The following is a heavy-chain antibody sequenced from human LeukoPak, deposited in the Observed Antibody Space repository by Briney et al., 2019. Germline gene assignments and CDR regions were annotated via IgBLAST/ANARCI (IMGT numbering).Heavy chain of an antibody. D-gene: IGHD3-22*01. J-gene: IGHJ4*02. CDR2: MNPNSGNT. Sequence: ASVKVSCKASGYTFTSYDINWVRQATGQGLEWMGWMNPNSGNTGYAQKFQGRVTMTRNTSISTAYMELSSLRSEDTAVYYCARTTIMHLGYYDSSESDYWGQGTLVTVSS. CDR1: GYTFTSYD. CDR3: ARTTIMHLGYYDSSESDY. V-gene: IGHV1-8*01.